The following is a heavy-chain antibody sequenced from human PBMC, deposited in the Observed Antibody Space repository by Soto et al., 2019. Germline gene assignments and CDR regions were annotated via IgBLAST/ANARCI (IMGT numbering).Heavy chain of an antibody. D-gene: IGHD5-18*01. CDR3: AHRRVDTAMVKWGGYYFDY. J-gene: IGHJ4*02. Sequence: QITLKESGPTLVKPTQTLTLTCTFSGSSLSTSGVGVGWIRQPPGKALEWLALIYWNDDKRYSPSLKSRLTITKDTSKNQVVLTMTNMDPVDTATYYCAHRRVDTAMVKWGGYYFDYWGQGTLVTVSS. V-gene: IGHV2-5*01. CDR1: GSSLSTSGVG. CDR2: IYWNDDK.